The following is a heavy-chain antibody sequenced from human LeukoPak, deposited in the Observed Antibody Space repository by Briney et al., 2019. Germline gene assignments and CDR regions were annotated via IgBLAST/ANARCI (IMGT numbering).Heavy chain of an antibody. CDR2: ISHDGSNN. D-gene: IGHD2-15*01. CDR1: GFAFGSEA. J-gene: IGHJ4*02. V-gene: IGHV3-30*18. Sequence: GGSLRLSSAVSGFAFGSEAMSWVRQSPARGLEWVVVISHDGSNNNYADSVKGRFTISRDNSKNTLYLQMNSLRPEDTAVYYCAKVRVGTAHFDYWGQGTLVTVSS. CDR3: AKVRVGTAHFDY.